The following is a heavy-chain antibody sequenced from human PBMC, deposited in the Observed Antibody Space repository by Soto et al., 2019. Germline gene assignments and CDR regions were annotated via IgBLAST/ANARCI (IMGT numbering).Heavy chain of an antibody. V-gene: IGHV4-39*01. D-gene: IGHD3-10*01. J-gene: IGHJ5*02. Sequence: SETLSLTCTVSGGSISSGTYYWGWIRQPPGKGLEWIGSIYYSGSTYYNPSLKSRVTISVDTSKNQFSLKLSSVTAADTAVYYCARQISMVRGVINWFDPWGQGTLVTVSS. CDR1: GGSISSGTYY. CDR3: ARQISMVRGVINWFDP. CDR2: IYYSGST.